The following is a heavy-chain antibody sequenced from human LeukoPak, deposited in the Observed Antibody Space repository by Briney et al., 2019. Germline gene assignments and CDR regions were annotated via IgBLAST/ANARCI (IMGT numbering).Heavy chain of an antibody. CDR2: IYHSGST. D-gene: IGHD6-13*01. V-gene: IGHV4-30-2*01. CDR1: GGSISSGGYY. J-gene: IGHJ4*02. CDR3: ARGPPAAAGTADY. Sequence: SETLSLTCTVSGGSISSGGYYWSWIRQPPGKGLEWIGYIYHSGSTYYNPSLKSRVTISVDRSKNQFSLKLSSVTAADTAVYYCARGPPAAAGTADYWGQGTLVTVSS.